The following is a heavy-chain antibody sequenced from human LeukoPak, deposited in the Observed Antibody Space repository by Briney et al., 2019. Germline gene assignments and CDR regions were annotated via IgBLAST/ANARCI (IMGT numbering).Heavy chain of an antibody. V-gene: IGHV3-30*18. CDR2: ISYDGSNE. Sequence: GRSLRLSCAASGFTFSSYGMHWVRQAPGKGLEWVAVISYDGSNEYYADSVKGRFTISRDNSKNTLYLQMNSLRAEDTAVYYCAKENGLYTMDPDYFDYWGQGTLVTVSS. CDR3: AKENGLYTMDPDYFDY. J-gene: IGHJ4*02. D-gene: IGHD3-10*01. CDR1: GFTFSSYG.